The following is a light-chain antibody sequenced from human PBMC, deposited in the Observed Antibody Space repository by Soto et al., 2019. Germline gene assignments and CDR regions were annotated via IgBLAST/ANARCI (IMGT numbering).Light chain of an antibody. CDR2: WAS. CDR3: QQYYRPWT. CDR1: QRVLYSSNNKNY. V-gene: IGKV4-1*01. Sequence: DIVMTQSPDSLAVSLGERATINCKSSQRVLYSSNNKNYLAWYQQKPGQHPKLLIYWASTRESGVPDRFSGSGSGTDFTLTISSLQAEDGAVYYCQQYYRPWTFGQGTKVEIK. J-gene: IGKJ1*01.